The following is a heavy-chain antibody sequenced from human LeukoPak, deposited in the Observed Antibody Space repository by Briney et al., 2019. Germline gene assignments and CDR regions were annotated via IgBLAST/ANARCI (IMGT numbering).Heavy chain of an antibody. V-gene: IGHV3-7*01. D-gene: IGHD3-10*01. CDR2: IKQDGSEK. J-gene: IGHJ5*02. CDR3: ARDHTITMVRGVSRANTNWFDP. CDR1: GFTFSSYW. Sequence: GGSLRLSCAASGFTFSSYWMSWVRQAPGKGLEWVANIKQDGSEKYYVDSVKGRFTISRDNAKNSLYLQMNSLRAEDTAVYYCARDHTITMVRGVSRANTNWFDPWGQGTLVTVSS.